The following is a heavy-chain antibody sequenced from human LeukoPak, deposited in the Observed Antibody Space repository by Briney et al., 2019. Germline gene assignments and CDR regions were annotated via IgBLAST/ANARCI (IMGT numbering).Heavy chain of an antibody. CDR3: ARSQAVVRGTPKGGMDV. D-gene: IGHD3-10*01. Sequence: SETLSLTCAVYGRSFSGYYWSWIRQPPGKGLEWIGEINHSGSTNYNPSLKSRLTISVDTSKNQFSLKLSSVTAADTAVYYCARSQAVVRGTPKGGMDVWGKGTTVTVSS. V-gene: IGHV4-34*01. J-gene: IGHJ6*04. CDR1: GRSFSGYY. CDR2: INHSGST.